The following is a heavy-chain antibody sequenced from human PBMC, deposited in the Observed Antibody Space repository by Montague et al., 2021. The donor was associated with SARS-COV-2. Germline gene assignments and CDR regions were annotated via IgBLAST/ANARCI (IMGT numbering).Heavy chain of an antibody. CDR1: GDSVTERY. CDR3: AIGGDSAKCGI. J-gene: IGHJ3*02. V-gene: IGHV4-4*07. CDR2: IHPYGDI. Sequence: SETLSLTCTVSGDSVTERYLNWVRQAAEKGLEWIGFIHPYGDIHYNASLKSRVILSRDASKNQFSLTLTSVTAADTAVYYCAIGGDSAKCGIWGRGTLVTVSS. D-gene: IGHD2-21*01.